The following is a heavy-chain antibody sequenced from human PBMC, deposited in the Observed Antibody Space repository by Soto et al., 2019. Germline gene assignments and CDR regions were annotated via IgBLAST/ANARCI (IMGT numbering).Heavy chain of an antibody. CDR2: INPSGGYT. D-gene: IGHD2-21*02. CDR1: GYTFTSYY. Sequence: ASVKVSCKASGYTFTSYYMNWVRQAPGQGLEWLGIINPSGGYTTYAQRFLGRVTMTSDTSTSTVHMELGSLTSEDTAVYYCARGWGSVVVTAPNDLWGQGTLVTVSS. CDR3: ARGWGSVVVTAPNDL. V-gene: IGHV1-46*03. J-gene: IGHJ5*02.